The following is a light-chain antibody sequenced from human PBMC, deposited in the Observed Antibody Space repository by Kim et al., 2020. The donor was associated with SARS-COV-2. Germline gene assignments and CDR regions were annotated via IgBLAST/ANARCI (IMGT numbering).Light chain of an antibody. CDR1: HDINNY. CDR2: DAS. J-gene: IGKJ1*01. V-gene: IGKV1-33*01. CDR3: QQYENLPPT. Sequence: DIQMTQSPSSLSPSVGDRVTITCQASHDINNYLNWYQQMPGEAPKLLIYDASNLGTGVPSRFSGTGSETNFTFTISSLQAADIATYYCQQYENLPPTFGQGTKVDIK.